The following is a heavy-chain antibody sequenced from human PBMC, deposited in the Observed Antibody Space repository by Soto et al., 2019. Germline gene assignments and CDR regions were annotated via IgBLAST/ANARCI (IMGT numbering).Heavy chain of an antibody. V-gene: IGHV3-23*01. Sequence: GGSLRLSCAASGFTFSSYAMSWVRQAPGKGLEWVSAISGSGGSTYYADSVKGRFTISRDNSKNTLYLQMNSLRAEDTAVYYCAKIMVAARGPNWFDPWGQGTLVTVLL. CDR2: ISGSGGST. CDR3: AKIMVAARGPNWFDP. J-gene: IGHJ5*02. CDR1: GFTFSSYA. D-gene: IGHD2-15*01.